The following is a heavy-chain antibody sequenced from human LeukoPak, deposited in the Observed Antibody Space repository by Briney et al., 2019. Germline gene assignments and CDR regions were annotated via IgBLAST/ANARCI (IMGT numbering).Heavy chain of an antibody. V-gene: IGHV4-61*02. CDR1: GGSISSGSYY. J-gene: IGHJ4*02. Sequence: PSETLSLTXTVSGGSISSGSYYWSWIRQPAGKGLEWIVRIYTSGSTNYNPSLKSRVTISVDTSKNQFSLKLSSVTATDTAVYYCASSIAAFFDCWGQGTLVTVSS. D-gene: IGHD6-6*01. CDR2: IYTSGST. CDR3: ASSIAAFFDC.